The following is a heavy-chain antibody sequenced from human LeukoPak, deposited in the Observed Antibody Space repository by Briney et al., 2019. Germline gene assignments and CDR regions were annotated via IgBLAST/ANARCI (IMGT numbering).Heavy chain of an antibody. CDR1: GFTFSSYS. D-gene: IGHD1-1*01. Sequence: GGSLRLSCAASGFTFSSYSMNWVRQAPGKGLEWVSSISSSSSYIYYADSVKGRFTISRDNAKNSLYLQMNSLRAEDTAVYYCARGPKPTTSYFDYWGQGTLVTVSS. V-gene: IGHV3-21*01. CDR3: ARGPKPTTSYFDY. J-gene: IGHJ4*02. CDR2: ISSSSSYI.